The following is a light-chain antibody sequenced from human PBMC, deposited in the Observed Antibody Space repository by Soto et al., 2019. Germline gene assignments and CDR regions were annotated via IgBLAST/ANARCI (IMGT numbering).Light chain of an antibody. CDR3: SSYTNINTRASV. J-gene: IGLJ1*01. CDR1: RTNIGSYS. Sequence: QSVLTQPPSASGTPGQRVTISCSGSRTNIGSYSVNWYQQLSRDPKLIIYEVTDRPSGVSNRFSGSKSGNTASLTISGLQAEDEAEYYCSSYTNINTRASVFGTGTKVTVL. CDR2: EVT. V-gene: IGLV2-14*01.